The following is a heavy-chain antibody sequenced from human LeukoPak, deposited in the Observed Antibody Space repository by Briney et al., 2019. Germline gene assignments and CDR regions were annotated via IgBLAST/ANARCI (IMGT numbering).Heavy chain of an antibody. CDR3: ARALGSGWSHAFDI. D-gene: IGHD6-19*01. Sequence: PGGSLRLSCAASGFTFSVYTIHWVRQAPGKGLEWVAVMSSDGSNKYYADSVKGRFTISRDNSRNTMYLQMNSLRAEDTAVYYCARALGSGWSHAFDIWGQGTMVTVSS. CDR1: GFTFSVYT. CDR2: MSSDGSNK. V-gene: IGHV3-30-3*01. J-gene: IGHJ3*02.